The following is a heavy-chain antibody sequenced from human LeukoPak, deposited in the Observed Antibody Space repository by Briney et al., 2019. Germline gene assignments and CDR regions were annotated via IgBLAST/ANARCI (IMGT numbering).Heavy chain of an antibody. CDR1: GFTFSNYW. D-gene: IGHD3-10*01. CDR3: ARDKKSGESSEIDY. V-gene: IGHV3-74*01. J-gene: IGHJ4*02. Sequence: RGSLRLSCAASGFTFSNYWVHWVRHAPGKGLVWVSRINRDGSTTNYADSVKGRFTVSRDNAKNTLNLQMNSLRAEDTAVYYCARDKKSGESSEIDYWGQGTLVTVSS. CDR2: INRDGSTT.